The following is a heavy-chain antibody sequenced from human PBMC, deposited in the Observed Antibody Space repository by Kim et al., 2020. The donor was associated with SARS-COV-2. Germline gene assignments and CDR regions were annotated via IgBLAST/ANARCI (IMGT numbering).Heavy chain of an antibody. CDR3: SRAGPIPYYYYGMDV. CDR1: GFTFSNYW. J-gene: IGHJ6*02. V-gene: IGHV3-7*01. D-gene: IGHD2-21*01. Sequence: GGSLRLSCAASGFTFSNYWMRWVRQAPGKGLEWVANIKQDGSEKYYGDSVKGRFTISRDNAKNSLDLQMNSLRAEDTAVYYCSRAGPIPYYYYGMDVWGQGTTVTVSS. CDR2: IKQDGSEK.